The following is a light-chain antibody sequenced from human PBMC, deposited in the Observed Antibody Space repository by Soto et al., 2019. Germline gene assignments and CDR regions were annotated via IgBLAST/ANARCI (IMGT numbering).Light chain of an antibody. Sequence: EIVLTQSPGTLSLSPGERATLSCRASQSVSSSYLAWYQQKPGQAPRLLIYGASNRATGIPDRFSSSGSGTDFTLTIRRLEPEDFAVYYCQQYGSPGTVGQGTKVEIK. J-gene: IGKJ1*01. CDR1: QSVSSSY. CDR3: QQYGSPGT. V-gene: IGKV3-20*01. CDR2: GAS.